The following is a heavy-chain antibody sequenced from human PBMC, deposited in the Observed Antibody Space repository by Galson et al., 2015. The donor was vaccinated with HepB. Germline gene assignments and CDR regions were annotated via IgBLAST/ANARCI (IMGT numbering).Heavy chain of an antibody. D-gene: IGHD6-19*01. J-gene: IGHJ4*01. V-gene: IGHV3-20*04. CDR1: GFNFDVFG. CDR3: ARNEGDVPGWYYLDS. Sequence: SLRLSCAASGFNFDVFGMSWVRQRPGKGLESVSDINWNGGLTRYGDSVQGRFTISRDNAKNTRYLQMNSLRAEDTAFYFCARNEGDVPGWYYLDSWGRGTLVTVSS. CDR2: INWNGGLT.